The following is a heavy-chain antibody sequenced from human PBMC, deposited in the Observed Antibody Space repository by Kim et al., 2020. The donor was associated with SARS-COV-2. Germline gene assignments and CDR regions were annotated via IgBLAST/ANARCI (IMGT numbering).Heavy chain of an antibody. D-gene: IGHD4-4*01. CDR1: GGSISSNTHY. Sequence: SETLSLTCIVSGGSISSNTHYWAWIRRPPGKGLEWIGSIYYGGTTYYNPSLESRVTMSVDPSKVSLSLSSVTAADTAVYYCERHLLPTTVNPPFDYWGQGTGVTFSS. V-gene: IGHV4-39*01. CDR3: ERHLLPTTVNPPFDY. CDR2: IYYGGTT. J-gene: IGHJ4*02.